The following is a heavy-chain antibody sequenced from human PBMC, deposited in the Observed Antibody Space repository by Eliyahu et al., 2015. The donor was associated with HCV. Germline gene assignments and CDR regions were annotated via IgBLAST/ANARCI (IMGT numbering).Heavy chain of an antibody. D-gene: IGHD5-18*01. J-gene: IGHJ4*02. CDR1: GFTFSSYW. Sequence: EVQLVESGGGLVQPGGSLRLSCAASGFTFSSYWMSWVRQAPGKGLEWVANIKQDGSEKYYVDSVKGRFTISRDNAKNSLYLQMNSLRAEDTAVYYCATSRDTAMVTYDYWGQGTLVTVSS. CDR2: IKQDGSEK. CDR3: ATSRDTAMVTYDY. V-gene: IGHV3-7*03.